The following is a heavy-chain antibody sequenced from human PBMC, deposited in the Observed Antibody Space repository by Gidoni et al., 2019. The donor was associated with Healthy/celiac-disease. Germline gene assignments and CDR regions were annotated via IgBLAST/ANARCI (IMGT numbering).Heavy chain of an antibody. CDR2: INYSGNT. J-gene: IGHJ4*02. Sequence: QVQLQQWGAGLLKPSETLSLTCAVYGGSFSGYYWSWIRQPPGKGLEWIGEINYSGNTNYNPSLKNRVTISVDTSKNQFSLKLSSVTAADTAVYYCARKPMGFLTIGLDYWGQGILVTVSS. D-gene: IGHD3-3*01. CDR1: GGSFSGYY. CDR3: ARKPMGFLTIGLDY. V-gene: IGHV4-34*01.